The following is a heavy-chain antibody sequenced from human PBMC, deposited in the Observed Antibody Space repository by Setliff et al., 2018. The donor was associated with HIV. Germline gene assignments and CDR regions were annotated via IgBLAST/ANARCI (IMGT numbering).Heavy chain of an antibody. V-gene: IGHV4-39*01. CDR1: GGSSSRSSYY. CDR2: IYYSGST. J-gene: IGHJ4*02. D-gene: IGHD3-22*01. Sequence: PSETLSLTCSVSGGSSSRSSYYWGWVRQPPGKGLEYIGSIYYSGSTFQNPSIKSRVTISLDKSKNQFSLKLNSVTAADTALYYCASGFYYDSSGYWPFDYWGQGTLVTVSS. CDR3: ASGFYYDSSGYWPFDY.